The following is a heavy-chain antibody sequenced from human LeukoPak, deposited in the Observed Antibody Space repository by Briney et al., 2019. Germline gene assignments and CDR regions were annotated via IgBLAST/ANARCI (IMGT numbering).Heavy chain of an antibody. Sequence: ASVKVSCKASGYTFTSYGISWVRQAPGQGLEWMGWISAYNGNTNYAQKLQGRVTMTTDTSTSTAYMELRSLRSDDTAVYYCARSGELFTYFGYNYYMDVWGKGTTVTISS. CDR2: ISAYNGNT. V-gene: IGHV1-18*01. CDR1: GYTFTSYG. CDR3: ARSGELFTYFGYNYYMDV. D-gene: IGHD3-10*01. J-gene: IGHJ6*03.